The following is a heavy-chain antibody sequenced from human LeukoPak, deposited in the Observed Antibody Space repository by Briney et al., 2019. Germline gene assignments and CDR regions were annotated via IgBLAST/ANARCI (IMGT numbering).Heavy chain of an antibody. CDR1: GFTFSSYG. D-gene: IGHD3-10*01. Sequence: PGGSLRLSCAASGFTFSSYGMHWVRQGPGKGLEWVAFIWYDGSNKEYADSVKGRFTISRDNSKSTLYLQLNSLRAEDTAVYYCARDLTLGDAFDIWGQGTMVTVSS. J-gene: IGHJ3*02. CDR2: IWYDGSNK. V-gene: IGHV3-33*01. CDR3: ARDLTLGDAFDI.